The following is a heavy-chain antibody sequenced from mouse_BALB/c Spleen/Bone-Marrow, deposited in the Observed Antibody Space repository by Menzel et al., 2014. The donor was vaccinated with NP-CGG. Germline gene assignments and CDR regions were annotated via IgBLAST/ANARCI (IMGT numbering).Heavy chain of an antibody. CDR1: GYTFTIYW. V-gene: IGHV1-7*01. J-gene: IGHJ3*01. CDR3: ARYGGRSYDGFAY. D-gene: IGHD2-12*01. Sequence: QVQLKESGAELAKPGASVKMSCRASGYTFTIYWMHWVKQRPGQGLEWIGYINPSTGYTEYNQKFKDKATLTADKSSSTAYMQLSSLTSEDSAVYYCARYGGRSYDGFAYRGQGTLVTVSA. CDR2: INPSTGYT.